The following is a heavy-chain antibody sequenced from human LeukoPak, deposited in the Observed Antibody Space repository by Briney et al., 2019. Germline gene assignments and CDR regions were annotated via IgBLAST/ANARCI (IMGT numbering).Heavy chain of an antibody. CDR1: GFTFSSYS. J-gene: IGHJ4*02. D-gene: IGHD6-19*01. V-gene: IGHV3-21*01. CDR2: ISSSSSYI. CDR3: ARDSSGWYGLIDY. Sequence: GGSLRLSCAASGFTFSSYSMNWVRQAPGKGLEWVSSISSSSSYIYYADPVKGRFTISRDNAKNSLSLQMNSLRAEDTAVYYCARDSSGWYGLIDYWGQGILVTVSS.